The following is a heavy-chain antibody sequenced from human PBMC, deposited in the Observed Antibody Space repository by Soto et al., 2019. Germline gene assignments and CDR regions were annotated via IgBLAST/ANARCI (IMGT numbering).Heavy chain of an antibody. J-gene: IGHJ4*02. D-gene: IGHD2-2*02. CDR2: IIPIFNST. CDR1: GSRFSNYV. Sequence: SVKVSCKVSGSRFSNYVISWVRQAPGHGLEWLGRIIPIFNSTKYAQRFQGRVTITADKSTSTASLELSSLRSDDTAVYYCAREGRGKKAGYNGLVSLGYWGQGTLVTVSS. CDR3: AREGRGKKAGYNGLVSLGY. V-gene: IGHV1-69*06.